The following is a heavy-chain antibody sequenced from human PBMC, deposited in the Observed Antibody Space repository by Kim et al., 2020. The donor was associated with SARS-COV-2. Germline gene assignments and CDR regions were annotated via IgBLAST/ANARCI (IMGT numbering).Heavy chain of an antibody. CDR1: GFTFTTYW. D-gene: IGHD4-4*01. CDR2: VNVDMTTI. Sequence: GGSLRLSCTASGFTFTTYWMHWVRQAPGKGLVWLSRVNVDMTTINYADSVEGRFTVSRDNAKNTLYLQMDSLRDEDTAVYYCARSPYSTMLDCWGQGTLV. CDR3: ARSPYSTMLDC. V-gene: IGHV3-74*01. J-gene: IGHJ4*02.